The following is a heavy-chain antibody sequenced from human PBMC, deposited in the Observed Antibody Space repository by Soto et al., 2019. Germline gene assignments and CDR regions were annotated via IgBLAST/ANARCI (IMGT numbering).Heavy chain of an antibody. J-gene: IGHJ4*02. CDR3: ARDQGDGSGSYYGY. CDR2: ISAYNCNT. CDR1: GYTFISYG. D-gene: IGHD3-10*01. Sequence: QVQLVQSGAEVKKPGASVKVSCKASGYTFISYGINWVRQAPGQGLEWMGWISAYNCNTNYAQKLQGRVTLTTDTSTSTAYMELRSLSSDDTAVYYCARDQGDGSGSYYGYWGQGTLVTVSS. V-gene: IGHV1-18*01.